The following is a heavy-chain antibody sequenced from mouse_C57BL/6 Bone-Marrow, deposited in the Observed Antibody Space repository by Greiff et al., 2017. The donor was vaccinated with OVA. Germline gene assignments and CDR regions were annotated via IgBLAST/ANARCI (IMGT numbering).Heavy chain of an antibody. J-gene: IGHJ3*01. Sequence: VQLQQSGAELVRPGASVKLSCTASGFNIKDDYMHWVKQRPEQGLEWIGWIDPENGDTEYASKFQGKATITADTSSNTAYLQLSSLTSEDTAVYYCTTKSPYYGSSYWFAYWGQGTLVTVS. CDR2: IDPENGDT. CDR1: GFNIKDDY. V-gene: IGHV14-4*01. D-gene: IGHD1-1*01. CDR3: TTKSPYYGSSYWFAY.